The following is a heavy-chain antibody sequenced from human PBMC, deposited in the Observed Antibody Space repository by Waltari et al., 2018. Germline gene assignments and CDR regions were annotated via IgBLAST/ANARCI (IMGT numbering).Heavy chain of an antibody. D-gene: IGHD3-22*01. CDR1: GGTFNSYA. CDR3: AREKGNHYYHSVGAYFDY. CDR2: IIPIFGTA. V-gene: IGHV1-69*05. Sequence: QVQLVQSGAEVKKPGSSVKVSCKASGGTFNSYAISWVRQAPGQGLEWMGGIIPIFGTANYAQKVQGRVTITTDESTSTAYMELSSLRSEDTAVYYCAREKGNHYYHSVGAYFDYWGQGTLVTVSS. J-gene: IGHJ4*02.